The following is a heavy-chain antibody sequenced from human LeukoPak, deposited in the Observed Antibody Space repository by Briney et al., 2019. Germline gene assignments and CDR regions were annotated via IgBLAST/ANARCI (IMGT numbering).Heavy chain of an antibody. Sequence: GGSLRLACSASGLTASIFEMKWVRQARGKGMEWVSYISNSGSTTDYADGVKGRFTISRDNAKNSLYLQMSSLRVEDTAVYYCVRGGGPSYKYHAFDIWGQGTMVTVS. CDR1: GLTASIFE. V-gene: IGHV3-48*03. D-gene: IGHD2-15*01. CDR2: ISNSGSTT. CDR3: VRGGGPSYKYHAFDI. J-gene: IGHJ3*02.